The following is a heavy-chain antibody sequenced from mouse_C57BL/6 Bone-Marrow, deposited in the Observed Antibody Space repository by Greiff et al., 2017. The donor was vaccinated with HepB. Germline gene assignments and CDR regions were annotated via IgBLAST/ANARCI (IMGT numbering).Heavy chain of an antibody. J-gene: IGHJ4*01. Sequence: EVQLVESGGGLVQPGGSRTLSCAASGFTFSSFGMHWVRQAPEKGLEWVAYINSGSSTIYNADTVKGRFTVTRDNPKNILFLQITSLRSEDTAMYYCTRFYDYDNAMDYWGQGTSVTVSS. CDR2: INSGSSTI. D-gene: IGHD2-4*01. V-gene: IGHV5-17*02. CDR1: GFTFSSFG. CDR3: TRFYDYDNAMDY.